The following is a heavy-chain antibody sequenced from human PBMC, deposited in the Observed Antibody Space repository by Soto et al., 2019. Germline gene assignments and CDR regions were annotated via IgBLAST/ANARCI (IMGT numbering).Heavy chain of an antibody. Sequence: PGESLKSSGKASGYIIKNYCIGWVLQMPGQGLEWMGIIFPDDSDTRYSPSFQGHVTISVDKSISTAYVQWSSLKASDSAIYYCFRGGVTSRTFDYWGQGTLVTVSS. D-gene: IGHD3-16*01. CDR2: IFPDDSDT. CDR3: FRGGVTSRTFDY. CDR1: GYIIKNYC. J-gene: IGHJ4*02. V-gene: IGHV5-51*01.